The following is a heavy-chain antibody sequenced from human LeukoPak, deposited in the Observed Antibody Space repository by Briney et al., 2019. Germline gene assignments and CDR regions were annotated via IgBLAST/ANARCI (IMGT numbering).Heavy chain of an antibody. J-gene: IGHJ5*02. CDR3: ARGGFALNVPVVGLNWFDP. D-gene: IGHD2-2*01. CDR2: INHSGST. CDR1: GGSFSGYY. V-gene: IGHV4-34*01. Sequence: SETLSLTCAVYGGSFSGYYWTWIRQPPGKGLEWIGEINHSGSTNYNPSLKSLVTISLDTSKNQFSLKSNSVTAADTAVYYCARGGFALNVPVVGLNWFDPWGQGTLVTVSS.